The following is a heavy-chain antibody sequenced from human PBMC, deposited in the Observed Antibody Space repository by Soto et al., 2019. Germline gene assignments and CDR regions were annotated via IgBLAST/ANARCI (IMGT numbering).Heavy chain of an antibody. CDR2: VSIGGST. V-gene: IGHV3-23*01. J-gene: IGHJ4*02. Sequence: DVQLLESGGGLVQPEGSLRLSCAASGFTFSSYAMGWVRQGPGKGLEWVAVVSIGGSTHYAVSVRGRFTISRDNSQHTLSLQMNSLTAEDTAVYFCAKRRGAGGHFDYCGQGALVTVSS. CDR3: AKRRGAGGHFDY. CDR1: GFTFSSYA. D-gene: IGHD2-15*01.